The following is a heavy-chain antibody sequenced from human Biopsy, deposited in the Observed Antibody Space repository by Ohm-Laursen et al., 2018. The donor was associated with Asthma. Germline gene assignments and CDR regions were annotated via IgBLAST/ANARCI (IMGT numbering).Heavy chain of an antibody. D-gene: IGHD2-15*01. Sequence: SQTLSLTCTVSGVSIRSYYWTWIRQPPGKGLEWIGNIHYSGSTYSNPSLKSRVTISVDTPKKQISLRLSSVIAADTAVYYCAGFCSGGNCPDHWGQGTLATVSS. CDR2: IHYSGST. CDR1: GVSIRSYY. V-gene: IGHV4-59*01. CDR3: AGFCSGGNCPDH. J-gene: IGHJ4*02.